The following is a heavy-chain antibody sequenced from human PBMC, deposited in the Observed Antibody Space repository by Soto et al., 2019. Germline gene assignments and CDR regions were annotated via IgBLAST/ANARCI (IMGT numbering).Heavy chain of an antibody. CDR2: ISYDGSKK. V-gene: IGHV3-30*03. CDR3: ARGSTVSDAFDI. D-gene: IGHD4-17*01. CDR1: GFTFSSFR. J-gene: IGHJ3*02. Sequence: GGSLRLSCAVSGFTFSSFRMQSVRQATGKGLEWAAVISYDGSKKYYADTVKGRFTNSRDNSKNTLYLQMNSLRAEDTAVYYCARGSTVSDAFDIWERQTMVTVSS.